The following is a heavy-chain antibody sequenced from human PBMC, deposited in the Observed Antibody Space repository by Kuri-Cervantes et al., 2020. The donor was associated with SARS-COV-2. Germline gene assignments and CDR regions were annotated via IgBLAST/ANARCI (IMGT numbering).Heavy chain of an antibody. Sequence: ASVKVSCKASGYTFTDYYIHWVRQAPGRGLEWMGWINPNSGGTNSAQKFQGWVIMTRDTSTSTAYMELSRLRCDDTAVYYCARGPSWGYFWGTYRGGWDTFDIWGQGTMVTVSS. V-gene: IGHV1-2*04. D-gene: IGHD3-16*02. CDR2: INPNSGGT. J-gene: IGHJ3*02. CDR3: ARGPSWGYFWGTYRGGWDTFDI. CDR1: GYTFTDYY.